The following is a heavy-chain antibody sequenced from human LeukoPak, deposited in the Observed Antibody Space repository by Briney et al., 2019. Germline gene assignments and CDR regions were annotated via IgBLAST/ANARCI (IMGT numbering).Heavy chain of an antibody. CDR1: GGSISSGGYY. CDR3: ARHRRGDCSSASCYTDY. J-gene: IGHJ4*02. D-gene: IGHD2-2*02. Sequence: PSETLSLTCTVSGGSISSGGYYWSWIRQHPGKGLEWIGYIYYSGSTYYNPSLKSRVTISVDTSKNQFSLKLSSVTAADTAVYYCARHRRGDCSSASCYTDYWGQGTLVTVSS. CDR2: IYYSGST. V-gene: IGHV4-31*03.